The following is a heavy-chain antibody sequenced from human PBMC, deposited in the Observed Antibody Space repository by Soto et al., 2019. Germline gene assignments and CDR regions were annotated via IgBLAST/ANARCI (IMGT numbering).Heavy chain of an antibody. CDR3: ARRYREFWSGPLAYWHFDL. V-gene: IGHV4-39*01. D-gene: IGHD3-3*01. J-gene: IGHJ2*01. Sequence: SETLSLTCTVSGGSISSSSYYWGWIRQPPGKGPEWIGSMSYSGSTYYSPSLKSRVTISVDTSKNQISLKLRSVTAADSAVYYCARRYREFWSGPLAYWHFDLWGRGTLVTVS. CDR2: MSYSGST. CDR1: GGSISSSSYY.